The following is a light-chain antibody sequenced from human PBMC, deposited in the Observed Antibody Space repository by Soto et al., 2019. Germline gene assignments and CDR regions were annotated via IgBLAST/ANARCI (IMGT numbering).Light chain of an antibody. CDR1: QSVSRGY. CDR3: QQYGRSPYS. V-gene: IGKV3-20*01. CDR2: GVS. Sequence: PGERATLSCRASQSVSRGYLAWYLQKPGQAPRLLIYGVSSRATGIPDRISGSGSGTDFTLTISRLEPEDSAVYFCQQYGRSPYSFGQGTKLEIK. J-gene: IGKJ2*03.